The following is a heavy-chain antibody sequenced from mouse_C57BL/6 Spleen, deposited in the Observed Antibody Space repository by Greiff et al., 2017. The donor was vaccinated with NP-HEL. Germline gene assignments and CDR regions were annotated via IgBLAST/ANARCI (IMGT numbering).Heavy chain of an antibody. Sequence: EVQLQQSGTVLARPGASVKMSCKTSGYTFTSYWMHWVKQRPGQGLEWIGAIYPGNSDTSYNQKFKGKAKLTAVTSASTAYMELSSLTNEDSAVYYCTRDDYERNWFAYWGQGTLVTVSA. D-gene: IGHD2-4*01. CDR2: IYPGNSDT. CDR3: TRDDYERNWFAY. CDR1: GYTFTSYW. J-gene: IGHJ3*01. V-gene: IGHV1-5*01.